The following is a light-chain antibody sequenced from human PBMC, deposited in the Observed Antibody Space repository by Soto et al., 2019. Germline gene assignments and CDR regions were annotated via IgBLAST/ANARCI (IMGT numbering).Light chain of an antibody. J-gene: IGKJ4*01. CDR1: QSISSW. CDR2: DAS. Sequence: DIRMTQSPSTLSASVGDRVTITCRASQSISSWLAWYQQKPGKAPKLLIYDASSLESGVPSRFSGSGAGTEFTLTISSLQPDDFATYYCQQYKSYSFGGGTKVEIK. CDR3: QQYKSYS. V-gene: IGKV1-5*01.